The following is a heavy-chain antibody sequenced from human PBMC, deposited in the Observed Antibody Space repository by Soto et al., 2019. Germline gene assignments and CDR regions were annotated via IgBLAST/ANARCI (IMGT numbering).Heavy chain of an antibody. V-gene: IGHV4-34*01. CDR1: GGSFSGYY. D-gene: IGHD2-2*01. CDR2: INHSGRT. Sequence: PSETLSLTCAVYGGSFSGYYWSWIRQPPGKGLEWIGEINHSGRTNYNPSLKSRVTISVDTSKNQFSLKLSSVTAADTAVYYCARTYAGGYFDYWGQGTLVTGSS. J-gene: IGHJ4*02. CDR3: ARTYAGGYFDY.